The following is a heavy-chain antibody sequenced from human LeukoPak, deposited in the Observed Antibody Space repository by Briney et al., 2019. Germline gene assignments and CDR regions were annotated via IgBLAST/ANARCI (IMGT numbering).Heavy chain of an antibody. CDR3: ARVRSNRQQLRGQRLGWFDP. D-gene: IGHD6-13*01. V-gene: IGHV4-38-2*02. CDR1: GYSISSGYY. J-gene: IGHJ5*02. Sequence: EASETLSLTYSVSGYSISSGYYWGWVRQAPGKGLEWIGSIDRSGSTNYNPSLKSRVTISVDTSKNQFSLKLSSVTAADTAVYYCARVRSNRQQLRGQRLGWFDPWGQGTLVTVSS. CDR2: IDRSGST.